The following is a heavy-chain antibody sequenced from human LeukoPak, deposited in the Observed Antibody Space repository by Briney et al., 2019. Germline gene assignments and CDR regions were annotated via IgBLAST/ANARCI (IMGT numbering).Heavy chain of an antibody. J-gene: IGHJ5*02. Sequence: SETLSLTCAVYGGSFSGYYWSWIRQPPGKGLEWIGEINHSGSTNYNPALKSRVTISVDTSKNQFSLKLSSVTAADTAVYYCARQGFMVRGVIDWFDPWGQGTLVTVSS. V-gene: IGHV4-34*01. CDR2: INHSGST. D-gene: IGHD3-10*01. CDR3: ARQGFMVRGVIDWFDP. CDR1: GGSFSGYY.